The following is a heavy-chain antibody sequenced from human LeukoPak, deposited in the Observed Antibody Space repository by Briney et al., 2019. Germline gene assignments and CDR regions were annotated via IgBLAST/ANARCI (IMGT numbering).Heavy chain of an antibody. J-gene: IGHJ4*02. V-gene: IGHV4-34*01. Sequence: PSETLSLTCAVYGDSFTYYHWTWIRQSPGRGLERIGEVSHTGDTDYNPSLKNRLTISIDTSNKQFSLRLTSVTAADTAVYYCARTPGAFDFWGQGTLVTVSS. D-gene: IGHD2-15*01. CDR3: ARTPGAFDF. CDR2: VSHTGDT. CDR1: GDSFTYYH.